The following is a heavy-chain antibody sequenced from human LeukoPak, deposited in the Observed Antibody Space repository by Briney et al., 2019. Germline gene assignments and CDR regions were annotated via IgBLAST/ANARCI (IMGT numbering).Heavy chain of an antibody. CDR2: IYYSGST. Sequence: SETLSLTCTVSGDSINSYYWTWIRQPPGKGLEWIGYIYYSGSTNYNPSLKSRVTISLDTSKNQFSLKVSSVTAADTAVYYCARHSSGYLSYFDYWGQGTLVPVSS. J-gene: IGHJ4*02. V-gene: IGHV4-59*08. CDR1: GDSINSYY. CDR3: ARHSSGYLSYFDY. D-gene: IGHD3-22*01.